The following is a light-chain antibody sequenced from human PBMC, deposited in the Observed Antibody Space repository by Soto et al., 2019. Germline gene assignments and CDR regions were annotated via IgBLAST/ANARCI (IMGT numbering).Light chain of an antibody. J-gene: IGKJ1*01. Sequence: EVVLTQSPGTLSLSPGERATLSCRASQSFTNSYLAWYQQKPGQAPRLLIYGASSRATGISDRFSGSASGTDFTLTISRLEPEDFEVYYCQQYGVSPRTFGQGTKVEI. V-gene: IGKV3-20*01. CDR2: GAS. CDR3: QQYGVSPRT. CDR1: QSFTNSY.